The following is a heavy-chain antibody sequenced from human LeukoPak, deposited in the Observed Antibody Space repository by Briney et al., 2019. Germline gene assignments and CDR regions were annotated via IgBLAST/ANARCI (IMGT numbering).Heavy chain of an antibody. CDR2: INPDGSIK. D-gene: IGHD3-3*01. J-gene: IGHJ4*02. CDR1: GFIFGGYW. Sequence: GGSLRLSCAASGFIFGGYWMSWVRQAPGRGLEWVANINPDGSIKYYVDSIKGRFTISRDNAKNSLYLQMNGLRAEDTAVYYCASGFLQWLYWGQGTLVTVSS. V-gene: IGHV3-7*01. CDR3: ASGFLQWLY.